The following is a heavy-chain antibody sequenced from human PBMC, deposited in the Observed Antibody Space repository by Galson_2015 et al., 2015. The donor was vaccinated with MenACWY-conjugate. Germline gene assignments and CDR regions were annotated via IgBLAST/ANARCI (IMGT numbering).Heavy chain of an antibody. CDR1: GFTVSNNY. V-gene: IGHV3-53*04. CDR2: LYSGGDT. Sequence: SLRLSCAASGFTVSNNYMNWVRQAPGKGLEWVSILYSGGDTYYADSVKGQFTISRHNSKNTLYLQMNSLRVDDTAVYYCARGIGAALWGRGTLVTVSS. CDR3: ARGIGAAL. J-gene: IGHJ4*02. D-gene: IGHD6-13*01.